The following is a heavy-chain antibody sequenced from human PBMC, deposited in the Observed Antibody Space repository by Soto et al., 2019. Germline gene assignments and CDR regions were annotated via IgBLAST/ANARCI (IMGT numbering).Heavy chain of an antibody. CDR3: ASYIAAAGGESFDY. D-gene: IGHD6-13*01. V-gene: IGHV1-69*01. J-gene: IGHJ4*02. Sequence: QVQLVQSGAEVKKPGSSVKVSCKASGGTFSSYAISWVRQAPGQGLEWMGGIIPIFGTANYAQKFQGRVTITADESTSTSYMELSSLRSEDPAVYYCASYIAAAGGESFDYWGQGTLVTVSS. CDR1: GGTFSSYA. CDR2: IIPIFGTA.